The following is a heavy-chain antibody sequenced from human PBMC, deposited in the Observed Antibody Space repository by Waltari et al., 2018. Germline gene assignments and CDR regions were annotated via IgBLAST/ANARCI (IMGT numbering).Heavy chain of an antibody. Sequence: QVQLVQSGAEVKKPGASVKVSCKASGYTFTGYYMHWVRQAPGHGLEWVGRINPNSGGKNDAQKFQGRVTMTRDTSISTAYMELSRLRSDDTAGYYCARANWDFWSGYYLETRHNWFDPWGQGTLVTVSS. V-gene: IGHV1-2*06. J-gene: IGHJ5*02. D-gene: IGHD3-3*01. CDR3: ARANWDFWSGYYLETRHNWFDP. CDR1: GYTFTGYY. CDR2: INPNSGGK.